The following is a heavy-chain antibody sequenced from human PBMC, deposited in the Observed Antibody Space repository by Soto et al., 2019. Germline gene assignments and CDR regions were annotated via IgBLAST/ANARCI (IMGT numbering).Heavy chain of an antibody. CDR1: RFTFSSYG. CDR3: AKNTVAGMRNAFDI. J-gene: IGHJ3*02. V-gene: IGHV3-30*18. Sequence: QVQLVESGGGVVQPGRSLRLSCAASRFTFSSYGMHWVRQAPGKGLEWVAVISYDGSNKYYADSVKGRFTISRDNSKNTLYLQMNSLRAEDTAVYYCAKNTVAGMRNAFDIWGQGTMVTVSS. CDR2: ISYDGSNK. D-gene: IGHD6-19*01.